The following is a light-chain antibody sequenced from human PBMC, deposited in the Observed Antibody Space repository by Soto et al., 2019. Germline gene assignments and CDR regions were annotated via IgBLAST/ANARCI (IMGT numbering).Light chain of an antibody. J-gene: IGKJ5*01. CDR1: QSVSSSY. Sequence: EIVLTQSPGTLSLSPGERATLSCRACQSVSSSYLAWYQQKPGQAPRLLIYGASSRATGIPDRFSGSGSGTDFTLTISRLEPEDFASYYCEQYGSSPITFGQGTRLEIQ. CDR2: GAS. V-gene: IGKV3-20*01. CDR3: EQYGSSPIT.